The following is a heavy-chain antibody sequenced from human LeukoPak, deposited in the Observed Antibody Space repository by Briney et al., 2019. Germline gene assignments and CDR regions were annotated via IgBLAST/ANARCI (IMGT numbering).Heavy chain of an antibody. CDR2: INPSGGST. CDR1: GYTLTSYY. D-gene: IGHD3-22*01. Sequence: ASVKVSCKASGYTLTSYYMHWVRQAPGQGLEWMGIINPSGGSTSYAQKFQGRVTMTRDTSTSTVYMELSSLRSEDTAVYYCARHYDSSGYYHDAFDIWGQGTMVTVSS. V-gene: IGHV1-46*01. J-gene: IGHJ3*02. CDR3: ARHYDSSGYYHDAFDI.